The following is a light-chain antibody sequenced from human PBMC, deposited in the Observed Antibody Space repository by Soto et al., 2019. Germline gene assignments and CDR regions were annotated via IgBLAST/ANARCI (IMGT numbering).Light chain of an antibody. V-gene: IGKV2-28*01. J-gene: IGKJ4*01. CDR3: MQAVQSPPT. Sequence: DIVMTQSPLSLPVTPGAPASISCRSNQSPLHSNGYNYLDWYLQKPGQSPQLLMYLGSNRASGVPDKISGSGSGTSFTLKISRVDAEDVGVYYCMQAVQSPPTFGGGTKEQIK. CDR1: QSPLHSNGYNY. CDR2: LGS.